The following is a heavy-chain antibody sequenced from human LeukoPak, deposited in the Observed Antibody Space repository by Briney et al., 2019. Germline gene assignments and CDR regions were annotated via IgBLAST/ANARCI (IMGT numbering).Heavy chain of an antibody. V-gene: IGHV3-23*01. CDR2: ISGGST. J-gene: IGHJ1*01. CDR1: GFTFSSYA. D-gene: IGHD6-19*01. CDR3: AKDSYSSGWYPKYFQH. Sequence: GGSLRLSCAASGFTFSSYAMSWVRQAPGKGLEWVSAISGGSTYYADSVKGRFTISRDNSKNTLYLQMNSLRAEDTAVYYCAKDSYSSGWYPKYFQHWGQGTLVTVSS.